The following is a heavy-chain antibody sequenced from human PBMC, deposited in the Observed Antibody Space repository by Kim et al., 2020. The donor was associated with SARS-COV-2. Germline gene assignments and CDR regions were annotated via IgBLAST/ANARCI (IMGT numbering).Heavy chain of an antibody. D-gene: IGHD6-25*01. J-gene: IGHJ6*02. CDR2: INYSGTT. V-gene: IGHV4-34*01. CDR3: ARVSKKRYSSVAAYSYYGMDV. Sequence: SETLSLTCAVYGGSFSGYYWSWIRQPPGKGLEWIGEINYSGTTNYNPSLKSRVTISGDTSKNQFSLKLSSVTAADTAVYYCARVSKKRYSSVAAYSYYGMDVWGQGTTVTVSS. CDR1: GGSFSGYY.